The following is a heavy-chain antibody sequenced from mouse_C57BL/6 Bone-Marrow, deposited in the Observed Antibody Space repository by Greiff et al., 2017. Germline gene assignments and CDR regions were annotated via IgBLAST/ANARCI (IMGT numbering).Heavy chain of an antibody. J-gene: IGHJ4*01. CDR2: LYPGGGCT. D-gene: IGHD1-1*01. CDR1: GYTFTNYW. V-gene: IGHV1-63*01. CDR3: AGADNTTIVALYAMDY. Sequence: VQVVESGAELVRPGTSVQMSCKASGYTFTNYWTGWAKQRPGHGLEWIGDLYPGGGCTNSNEKFKGKATLTADKPSSTAYMQFSSLTSEDSAISYCAGADNTTIVALYAMDYWGHGALVTVS.